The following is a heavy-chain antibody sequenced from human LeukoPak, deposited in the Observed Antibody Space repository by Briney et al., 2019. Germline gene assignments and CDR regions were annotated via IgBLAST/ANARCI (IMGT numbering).Heavy chain of an antibody. Sequence: SETLSLTCAVYGGSFSGYSWSWIRQPPGKGLEWIGYIYHSGSTYYNPSLKSRVTISVDRSKNQFSLKLSSVTAADTAVYYCARDQGHFDYWGQGTLVTVSS. CDR3: ARDQGHFDY. CDR1: GGSFSGYS. J-gene: IGHJ4*02. CDR2: IYHSGST. V-gene: IGHV4-30-2*01.